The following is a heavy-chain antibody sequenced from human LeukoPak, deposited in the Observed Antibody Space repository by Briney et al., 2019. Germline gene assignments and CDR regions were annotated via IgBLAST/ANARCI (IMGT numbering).Heavy chain of an antibody. J-gene: IGHJ4*02. CDR2: IYHSGST. V-gene: IGHV4-59*08. Sequence: SETLSLTCNVSGASIRSYYWGWVRQSPGKGLEWIGYIYHSGSTNYNPSLRSRVAISVDTSKSQFSLNLNSVTAADTAVYYCAWIISATGTGGYYFNYWGQGALVTVSS. D-gene: IGHD6-13*01. CDR3: AWIISATGTGGYYFNY. CDR1: GASIRSYY.